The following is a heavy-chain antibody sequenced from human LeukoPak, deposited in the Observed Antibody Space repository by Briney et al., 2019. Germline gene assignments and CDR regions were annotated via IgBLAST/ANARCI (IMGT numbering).Heavy chain of an antibody. CDR1: GFTFSSYW. V-gene: IGHV3-74*01. J-gene: IGHJ4*02. Sequence: GGSLRLSCAASGFTFSSYWMHWDRQAPGKGLVWVSRINNDGSSTSYADSVKGRFTISRDNAKNTLYLQMNSLRAEDTAVYYCVSSYCSGGSCYSASGYWGQGTLVTVSS. D-gene: IGHD2-15*01. CDR3: VSSYCSGGSCYSASGY. CDR2: INNDGSST.